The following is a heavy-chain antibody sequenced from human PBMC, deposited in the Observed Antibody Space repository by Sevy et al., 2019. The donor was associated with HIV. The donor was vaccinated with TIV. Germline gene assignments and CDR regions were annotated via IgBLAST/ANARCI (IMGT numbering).Heavy chain of an antibody. CDR3: ARDHVKDGDLGDYYYFAMDV. D-gene: IGHD4-17*01. CDR1: GFTFSDYY. CDR2: ISGSDNTI. J-gene: IGHJ6*02. V-gene: IGHV3-11*01. Sequence: GGSLRLSCAASGFTFSDYYMSWIRQAPGKGLEWLSYISGSDNTIYYADSVKGRFTISRDKAKNLLYLQMNSLRAEDTAVYYCARDHVKDGDLGDYYYFAMDVWGQGTSVTVSS.